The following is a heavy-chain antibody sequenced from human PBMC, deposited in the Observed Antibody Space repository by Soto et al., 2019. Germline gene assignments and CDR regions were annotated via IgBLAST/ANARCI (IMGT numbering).Heavy chain of an antibody. J-gene: IGHJ6*02. V-gene: IGHV4-34*01. D-gene: IGHD2-15*01. CDR1: GGSFSCYY. CDR2: INHSGST. Sequence: PSETLSLTCAVYGGSFSCYYWSWIRQPPGKGLEWIGEINHSGSTNYNPSLKSRVTISVDTSKNQFSLKLSSVTAADTAVYYCARGRFPNXSGGSCGRNYYYYGMDVWGQGTTVTVSS. CDR3: ARGRFPNXSGGSCGRNYYYYGMDV.